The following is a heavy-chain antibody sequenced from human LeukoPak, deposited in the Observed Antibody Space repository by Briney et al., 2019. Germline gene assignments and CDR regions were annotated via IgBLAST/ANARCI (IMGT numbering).Heavy chain of an antibody. CDR1: GFTFSSYW. Sequence: GGSLRLSCAASGFTFSSYWMHWVRQAPGKGLEWVSGINWNGGSTGYADSVKGRFTISRDNGKNSLYLQMNSLRAEDTAVYYCARDRLHYGEYEKTFDYWGQGTLVTVSS. D-gene: IGHD4-17*01. J-gene: IGHJ4*02. CDR3: ARDRLHYGEYEKTFDY. V-gene: IGHV3-20*04. CDR2: INWNGGST.